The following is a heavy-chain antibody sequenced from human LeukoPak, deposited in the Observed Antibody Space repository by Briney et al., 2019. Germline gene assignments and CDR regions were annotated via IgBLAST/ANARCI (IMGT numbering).Heavy chain of an antibody. CDR2: IIPIFGTA. V-gene: IGHV1-69*13. Sequence: SVKVSCKASGGTFSSYAISWVRQAPGQGLEWMGGIIPIFGTANYAQKFLGRVTITADESTSTAYMELSSLRSEDTAVYYCARARDYYDSSGYSVHWFDPWGQGTLVTVSS. J-gene: IGHJ5*02. CDR3: ARARDYYDSSGYSVHWFDP. CDR1: GGTFSSYA. D-gene: IGHD3-22*01.